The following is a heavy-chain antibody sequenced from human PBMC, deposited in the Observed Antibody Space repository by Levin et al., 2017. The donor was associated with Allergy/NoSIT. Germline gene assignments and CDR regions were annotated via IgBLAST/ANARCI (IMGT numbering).Heavy chain of an antibody. Sequence: GESLKISCVGSGFTISGHGMHWVRQGPGKGLEWVAFSSYDGSSEDYADPVKGRFTISRDTSKNTLYLQMNSLSPGDTAVYYLLKDGGFCTGDHCLSVNYYGLDVWGQGTTVTVSS. CDR1: GFTISGHG. J-gene: IGHJ6*02. D-gene: IGHD2-8*02. CDR3: LKDGGFCTGDHCLSVNYYGLDV. V-gene: IGHV3-30*18. CDR2: SSYDGSSE.